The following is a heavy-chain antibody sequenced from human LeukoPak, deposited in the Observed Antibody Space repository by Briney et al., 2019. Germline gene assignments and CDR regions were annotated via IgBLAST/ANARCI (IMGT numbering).Heavy chain of an antibody. CDR2: IYTSGST. CDR1: GGSISSYY. D-gene: IGHD3-22*01. CDR3: ASGTYYDSSGYYHYSH. J-gene: IGHJ4*02. Sequence: SETLSLTCTVSGGSISSYYWSWIRQPAGKGLEWIGRIYTSGSTNYNPSLKSRVTMSVDTSKNQFSLKLSSVTAADTAVYYCASGTYYDSSGYYHYSHWGQGTLVTVSS. V-gene: IGHV4-4*07.